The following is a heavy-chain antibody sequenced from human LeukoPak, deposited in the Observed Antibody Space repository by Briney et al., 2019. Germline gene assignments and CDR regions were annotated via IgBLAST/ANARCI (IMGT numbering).Heavy chain of an antibody. V-gene: IGHV4-59*12. D-gene: IGHD2-21*02. J-gene: IGHJ4*02. Sequence: SETLSLTCTVSGGSISSYYWSWIRQPPGKGLEWIGYIYYSGSTNYNPSLKSRVTISVDTSKNQFSLKLSSVTAADTAVYYCASRRIIVVVTAIHFDYWGQGTLVTVSS. CDR1: GGSISSYY. CDR2: IYYSGST. CDR3: ASRRIIVVVTAIHFDY.